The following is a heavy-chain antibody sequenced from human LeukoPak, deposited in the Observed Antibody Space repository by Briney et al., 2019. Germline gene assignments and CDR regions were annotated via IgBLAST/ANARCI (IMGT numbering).Heavy chain of an antibody. CDR1: GFTFSGYS. V-gene: IGHV3-48*01. J-gene: IGHJ3*02. Sequence: GGSLRLSCAASGFTFSGYSMNWVRQAPGKGLEWVSYISSSGSTTYYADSVKGRFTVSRDNAKNSLYLQMNSLRAGDTAVYYCARDHNWAFDIWGQGTILTVSS. CDR3: ARDHNWAFDI. CDR2: ISSSGSTT.